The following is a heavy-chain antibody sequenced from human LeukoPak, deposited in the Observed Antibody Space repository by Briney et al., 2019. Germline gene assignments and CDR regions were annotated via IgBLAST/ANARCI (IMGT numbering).Heavy chain of an antibody. Sequence: GGSLRLSCAASGFTFSAYSINWVRQAPGKGLEWISYISSGSSTIYYADSVKGRFTISRDNAKNSLYLQMNSLRAEDTAVYYCARGIQLFDYWGQGTLVTVSS. CDR3: ARGIQLFDY. J-gene: IGHJ4*02. CDR1: GFTFSAYS. CDR2: ISSGSSTI. V-gene: IGHV3-48*04. D-gene: IGHD5-18*01.